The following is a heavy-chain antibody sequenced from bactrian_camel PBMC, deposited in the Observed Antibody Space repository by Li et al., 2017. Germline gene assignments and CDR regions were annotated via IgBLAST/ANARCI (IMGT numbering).Heavy chain of an antibody. CDR3: AAESACARPAISEYPPYEYSE. D-gene: IGHD2*01. J-gene: IGHJ4*01. CDR1: GFTFSTHD. Sequence: VQLVESGGGLVQPGGSLRLSCAASGFTFSTHDMSWVRQAPGKGLEWVSGINSRTDDSTVYSESVKGRFTISIDNAKSTLYLQMNNLRADDTAMYVCAAESACARPAISEYPPYEYSEWGHGTQVTVS. V-gene: IGHV3S40*01. CDR2: INSRTDDST.